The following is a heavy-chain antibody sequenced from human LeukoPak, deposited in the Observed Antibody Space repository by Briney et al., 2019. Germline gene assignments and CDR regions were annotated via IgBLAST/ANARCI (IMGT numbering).Heavy chain of an antibody. V-gene: IGHV3-23*01. CDR1: GFTFSSYA. CDR3: AKDAVGSTRPGYFDY. D-gene: IGHD6-19*01. J-gene: IGHJ4*02. Sequence: GGSLRLSCAASGFTFSSYAMSWVRQAPGKGLEWVSAISGSGGSTYYADSVKGRLTISRDNSKNTLYLQMNSLRAEDTAEYYCAKDAVGSTRPGYFDYWGQGTLVTVSS. CDR2: ISGSGGST.